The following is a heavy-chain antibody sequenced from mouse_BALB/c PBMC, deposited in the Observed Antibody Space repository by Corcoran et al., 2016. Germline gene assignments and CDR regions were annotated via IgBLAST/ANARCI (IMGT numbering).Heavy chain of an antibody. CDR2: INTYTGEP. V-gene: IGHV9-3-1*01. Sequence: QIQLVQSGPELKKPGETVKISCKASGYTFTNYGMNWVKQAPGKGLKWMGWINTYTGEPTYADDFKGRFAFSLETSASTAYLQINNLKNEDTATYFCARSDYDVPFAYWGQGTLVTVSA. CDR1: GYTFTNYG. D-gene: IGHD2-4*01. J-gene: IGHJ3*01. CDR3: ARSDYDVPFAY.